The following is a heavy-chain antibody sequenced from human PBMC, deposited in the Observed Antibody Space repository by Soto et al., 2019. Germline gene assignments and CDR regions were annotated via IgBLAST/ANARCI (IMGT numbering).Heavy chain of an antibody. Sequence: PGGSLRLSIETSGFTFSSYGIHWVRQAPGEGLEWVAVISYDGSNKYYADSVKGRFTISRDNSKNTLYLQMNSLRAEDTAVYYCAKDRRTQWPLWYWGQGTLVTVSS. J-gene: IGHJ4*02. D-gene: IGHD6-19*01. V-gene: IGHV3-30*18. CDR2: ISYDGSNK. CDR1: GFTFSSYG. CDR3: AKDRRTQWPLWY.